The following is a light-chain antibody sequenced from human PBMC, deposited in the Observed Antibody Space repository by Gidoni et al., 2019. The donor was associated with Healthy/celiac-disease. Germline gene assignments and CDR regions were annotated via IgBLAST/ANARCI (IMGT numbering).Light chain of an antibody. V-gene: IGKV3-11*01. J-gene: IGKJ3*01. Sequence: EIVLTQSPAPLSLSPGERANLSCRASQSVSSYLTWYQQKPGQAPRLLIYDASNRATGIPARFSGSGSGTDFTLTISSLEPEDFAVYYCQQRSIWPPFTFGPGTKVDIK. CDR3: QQRSIWPPFT. CDR2: DAS. CDR1: QSVSSY.